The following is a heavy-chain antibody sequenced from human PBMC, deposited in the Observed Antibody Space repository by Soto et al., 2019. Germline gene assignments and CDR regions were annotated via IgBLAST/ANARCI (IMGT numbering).Heavy chain of an antibody. J-gene: IGHJ4*02. D-gene: IGHD3-3*01. CDR3: ARTPLEWLLQKEFDY. Sequence: GGSLRLSCAASGFTFSSYAMSWVRQAPGKGLEWVSAISGMGGSTYYEDSVKGRFTISRDNSKNTLYLQMNSRRAEDTAVYYCARTPLEWLLQKEFDYWGQGTLVTVSS. CDR1: GFTFSSYA. CDR2: ISGMGGST. V-gene: IGHV3-23*01.